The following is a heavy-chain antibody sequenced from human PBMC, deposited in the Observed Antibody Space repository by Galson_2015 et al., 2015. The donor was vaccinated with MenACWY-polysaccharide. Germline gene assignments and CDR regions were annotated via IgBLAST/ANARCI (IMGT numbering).Heavy chain of an antibody. D-gene: IGHD6-13*01. Sequence: SLRLSCAASGFTFSSYWMHWVRQVPGKGLVWVSRISSDGSSTSYADSVKGRFTISRDNAKNTLHLQMNSLRVEDTAVYYCARVHCGYSKDWHLPYYFDYWGQGTLVTVSS. J-gene: IGHJ4*02. CDR3: ARVHCGYSKDWHLPYYFDY. V-gene: IGHV3-74*01. CDR1: GFTFSSYW. CDR2: ISSDGSST.